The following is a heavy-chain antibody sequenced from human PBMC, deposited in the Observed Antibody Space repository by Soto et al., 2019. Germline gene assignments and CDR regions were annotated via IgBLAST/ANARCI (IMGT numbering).Heavy chain of an antibody. D-gene: IGHD3-3*01. CDR1: GFTFSSYA. J-gene: IGHJ1*01. Sequence: GGSLRLSCAASGFTFSSYAMSWVRQAPGKGLEWVSAISGSGGSTYYAGSVKGRFTISRDNSKNTLYLQMNSLRAEDTAVYYCAKDEDYDFWSGYYRPRGYFQHWGQGTLVTVSS. V-gene: IGHV3-23*01. CDR2: ISGSGGST. CDR3: AKDEDYDFWSGYYRPRGYFQH.